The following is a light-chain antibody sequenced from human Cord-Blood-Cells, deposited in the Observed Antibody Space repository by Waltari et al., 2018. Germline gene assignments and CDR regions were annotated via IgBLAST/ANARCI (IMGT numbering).Light chain of an antibody. Sequence: NFMLTQPHSVSESPGKTVTISCTRSSGSIASNYVPRYQQRPGSSPTTVIYEDNQRPSGVPERFSGSIDSSSNSASLTISGLKTEDEADYYCQSYDSSSLWVFGGGTKLTVL. V-gene: IGLV6-57*01. CDR1: SGSIASNY. J-gene: IGLJ3*02. CDR3: QSYDSSSLWV. CDR2: EDN.